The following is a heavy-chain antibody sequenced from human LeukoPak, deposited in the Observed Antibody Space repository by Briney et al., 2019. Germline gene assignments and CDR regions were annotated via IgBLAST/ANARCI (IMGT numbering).Heavy chain of an antibody. CDR1: GFTFSSYE. CDR3: AREGGTYYYGSGSYLETYGMDV. J-gene: IGHJ6*02. V-gene: IGHV3-48*03. D-gene: IGHD3-10*01. Sequence: GGSLRLSCAASGFTFSSYEMNWVRQAPGKGLEWVPYISSSGSTIYYADSVKGRFTISRDNAKNSLYLQMNSLRAEDTAVYYCAREGGTYYYGSGSYLETYGMDVWGQGTTVTVSS. CDR2: ISSSGSTI.